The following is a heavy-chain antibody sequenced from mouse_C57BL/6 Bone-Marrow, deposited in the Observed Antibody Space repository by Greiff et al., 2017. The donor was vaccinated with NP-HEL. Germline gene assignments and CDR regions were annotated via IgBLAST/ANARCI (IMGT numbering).Heavy chain of an antibody. J-gene: IGHJ4*01. CDR2: INPYNGGT. CDR1: GYTFTDYY. CDR3: ARAGRLHAKGD. D-gene: IGHD6-2*01. V-gene: IGHV1-19*01. Sequence: EVQLQQSGPVLVKPGASVKMSCKASGYTFTDYYMNWVKQSHGKSLEWIGVINPYNGGTSYNQKFKGKATLTVDKSSSTAYMELNSLTSEDSAVYYCARAGRLHAKGDWGQGTSVTVST.